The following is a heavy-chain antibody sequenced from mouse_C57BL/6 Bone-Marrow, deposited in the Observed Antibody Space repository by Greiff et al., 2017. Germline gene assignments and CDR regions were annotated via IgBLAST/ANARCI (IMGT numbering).Heavy chain of an antibody. CDR1: GYTFTSYG. CDR2: IYPGSGNT. CDR3: ARLRAWFAY. V-gene: IGHV1-81*01. J-gene: IGHJ3*01. D-gene: IGHD1-1*01. Sequence: VQLQQSGAELVRPGASVKLSCKASGYTFTSYGISWVKQRTGQGLEWIGEIYPGSGNTYYNEKFKGKATLTADKSSSTAYMELRSLTSEDSAVYFCARLRAWFAYGGQGTRVTVSA.